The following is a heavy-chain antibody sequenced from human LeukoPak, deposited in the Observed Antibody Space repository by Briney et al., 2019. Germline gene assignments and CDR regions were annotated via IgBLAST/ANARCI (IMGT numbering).Heavy chain of an antibody. CDR1: GFTFSSYA. D-gene: IGHD3-16*01. J-gene: IGHJ4*02. V-gene: IGHV3-30*04. CDR2: ISYDGSNK. CDR3: AKDHDDGGFDY. Sequence: GGSLRLSCAVSGFTFSSYAMHWVRQAPGKGLEWVAVISYDGSNKYYADSVKGRFTISRDNSKNTLYLQMNSLRAEDTAVYYCAKDHDDGGFDYWGQGTLVTVSS.